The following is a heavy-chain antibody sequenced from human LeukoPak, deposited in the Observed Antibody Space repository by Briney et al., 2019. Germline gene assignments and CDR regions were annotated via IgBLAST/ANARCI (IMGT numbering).Heavy chain of an antibody. CDR3: AKEGPYGSGSYYPDY. Sequence: GGSLRLSCATSGFTFSSYAMSWVRQAPGKGLEWVSAIKDNGGSTVYADSVKGRFTISRDNSKNTLYLQMNTPRADDTAVYYCAKEGPYGSGSYYPDYWGQGTLVTVSS. CDR1: GFTFSSYA. J-gene: IGHJ4*02. CDR2: IKDNGGST. V-gene: IGHV3-23*01. D-gene: IGHD3-10*01.